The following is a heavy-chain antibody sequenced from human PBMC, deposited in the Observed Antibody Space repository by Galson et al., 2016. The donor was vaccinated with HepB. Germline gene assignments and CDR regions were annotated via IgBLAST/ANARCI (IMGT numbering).Heavy chain of an antibody. J-gene: IGHJ4*02. CDR2: IFYSGGT. CDR1: GGSISSGIHY. CDR3: ARDVSQFDYIDY. V-gene: IGHV4-31*03. Sequence: TLSLTCTVSGGSISSGIHYWSWIRQHPGKGLEWIGYIFYSGGTYYNPSLKSRVTISVDTSNNQFSLILSSVTAADTAVYYCARDVSQFDYIDYWGQGTLVTVSS. D-gene: IGHD3-10*01.